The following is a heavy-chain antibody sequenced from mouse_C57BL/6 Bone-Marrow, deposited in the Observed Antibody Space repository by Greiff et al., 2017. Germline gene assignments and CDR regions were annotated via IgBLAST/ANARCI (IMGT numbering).Heavy chain of an antibody. V-gene: IGHV1-15*01. CDR1: GYTFTDYE. D-gene: IGHD1-1*02. CDR3: TRGSHYAMDY. Sequence: VQLQQSGAELVRPGASVTLSCKASGYTFTDYEMHWVKQTPVPGLEWIGAIDPETGGTAYNQKFKGKAILTADKSSSTAYMELRSLTSEDSAVYYCTRGSHYAMDYWGQGTSVTVSS. J-gene: IGHJ4*01. CDR2: IDPETGGT.